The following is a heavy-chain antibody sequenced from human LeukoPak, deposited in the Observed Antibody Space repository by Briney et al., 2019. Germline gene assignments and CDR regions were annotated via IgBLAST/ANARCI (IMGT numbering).Heavy chain of an antibody. Sequence: GASVKVSCKASRGTFSSYAISWVRQAPGQGLEWMGGIIPIFGTANYAQKFQGRVTITADKSTSTAYMELSSLRSEDTAVYYCAREGNCSSTSCYGSSRVWFDPWGQGTLVTVSS. CDR3: AREGNCSSTSCYGSSRVWFDP. CDR1: RGTFSSYA. CDR2: IIPIFGTA. J-gene: IGHJ5*02. D-gene: IGHD2-2*01. V-gene: IGHV1-69*06.